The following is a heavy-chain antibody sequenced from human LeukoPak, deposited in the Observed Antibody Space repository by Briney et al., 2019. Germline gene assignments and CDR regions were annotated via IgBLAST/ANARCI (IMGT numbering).Heavy chain of an antibody. CDR2: FDPEDGET. V-gene: IGHV1-24*01. CDR1: GYTLTELS. Sequence: ASVKVSCKVSGYTLTELSMHRVRQAPGKGLEWMGGFDPEDGETIYAQKFQGRVTMTEDTSTDTAYMELSSLRSEDTAVYYCATVRGIVATIYFDYWGQGTLVTVSS. J-gene: IGHJ4*02. D-gene: IGHD5-12*01. CDR3: ATVRGIVATIYFDY.